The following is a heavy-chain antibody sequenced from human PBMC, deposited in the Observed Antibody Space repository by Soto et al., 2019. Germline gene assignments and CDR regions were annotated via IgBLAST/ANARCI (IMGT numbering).Heavy chain of an antibody. J-gene: IGHJ6*02. CDR3: ARDYYGSGSYYFYYYGMDV. D-gene: IGHD3-10*01. CDR2: INHSGST. Sequence: SETLSLTCAVYGGSFSGYYWSWIRQPPGKGLEWIGEINHSGSTNYNPSLKSRVTISVDTSKKQFSLKLSSVTAADTAVYYCARDYYGSGSYYFYYYGMDVWGQGTTVTVSS. V-gene: IGHV4-34*01. CDR1: GGSFSGYY.